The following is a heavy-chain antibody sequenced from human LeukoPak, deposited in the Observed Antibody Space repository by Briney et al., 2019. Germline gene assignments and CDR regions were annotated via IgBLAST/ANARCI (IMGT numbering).Heavy chain of an antibody. Sequence: PGGSLRLSCAASGFTVSSSYMSWVRQAPGKGLEWVSVIYSGGSTYYADSVKGRFTISRDNSKNTLYLQMNSLRAEDTAVYYCARMEALGYCSSTSCYAYFDYWGQGTLVTVSS. D-gene: IGHD2-2*01. CDR1: GFTVSSSY. V-gene: IGHV3-53*01. J-gene: IGHJ4*02. CDR3: ARMEALGYCSSTSCYAYFDY. CDR2: IYSGGST.